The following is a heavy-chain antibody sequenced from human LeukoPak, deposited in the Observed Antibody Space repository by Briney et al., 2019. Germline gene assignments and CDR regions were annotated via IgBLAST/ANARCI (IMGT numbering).Heavy chain of an antibody. D-gene: IGHD2-21*02. J-gene: IGHJ5*02. CDR1: GFTFSSYG. CDR3: AKGLSPHIVVVTALNWFDP. Sequence: GGSLRLSCAASGFTFSSYGMRWVRQAPGKGLEWVTFIRYDGSNKYYADSVKGRFTISRDNSKNTLYLQMNSLRAEDTAVYYCAKGLSPHIVVVTALNWFDPWGQGTLVTVSS. V-gene: IGHV3-30*02. CDR2: IRYDGSNK.